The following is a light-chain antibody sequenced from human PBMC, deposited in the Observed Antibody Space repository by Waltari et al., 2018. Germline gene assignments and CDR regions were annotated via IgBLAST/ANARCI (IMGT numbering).Light chain of an antibody. V-gene: IGLV2-14*03. J-gene: IGLJ3*02. CDR3: SSYTTRGTWV. CDR2: DVS. Sequence: QSALTQPASVSGSPGQSITFSCPGAFSDVGAYDSVSGYQQLPGSAPKLLIYDVSHRPSGVSDRLSGSKSGNTASLTISGLQPEDEADYYCSSYTTRGTWVFGGGTKLTVL. CDR1: FSDVGAYDS.